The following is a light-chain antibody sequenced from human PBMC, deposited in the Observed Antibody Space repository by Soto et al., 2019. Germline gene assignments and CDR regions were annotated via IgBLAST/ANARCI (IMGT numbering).Light chain of an antibody. Sequence: QSVLSQPPSVSAAPGQRVTISCSGSSSNIGKYYVSWYQQVPGTAPTLLTYDNTQRPSGIPDRFSGSKSGTSATRAITGIQTGDEADYYCATWDGALTPRGILGTWTKATVL. CDR3: ATWDGALTPRGI. J-gene: IGLJ1*01. CDR2: DNT. CDR1: SSNIGKYY. V-gene: IGLV1-51*01.